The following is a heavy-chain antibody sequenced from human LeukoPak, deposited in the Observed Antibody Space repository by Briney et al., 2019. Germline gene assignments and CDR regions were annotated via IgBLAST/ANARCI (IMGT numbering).Heavy chain of an antibody. CDR3: AKDALYCSSTSCPLYYYYGMDV. CDR2: ISGSGGST. D-gene: IGHD2-2*01. J-gene: IGHJ6*02. V-gene: IGHV3-23*01. Sequence: GGSLRLSCAASGFTFSSYAMSWVRQAPGKGLGWVSAISGSGGSTYYADSVKGRFTISRDNSKNTLYLQMNSLRAEDTAVYYCAKDALYCSSTSCPLYYYYGMDVWGQGTTVTVSS. CDR1: GFTFSSYA.